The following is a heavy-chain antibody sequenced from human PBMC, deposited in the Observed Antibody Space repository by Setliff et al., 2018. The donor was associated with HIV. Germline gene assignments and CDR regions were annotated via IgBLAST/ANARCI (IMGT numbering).Heavy chain of an antibody. V-gene: IGHV1-69*10. CDR2: IIAILGNT. CDR1: GGSSSTHA. J-gene: IGHJ3*01. CDR3: AGPRGDEAFDV. Sequence: SVKVSCKASGGSSSTHAMNWVRQAPGQGLEWMGQIIAILGNTNYAQKFQGRVTLTADESTSTMYMELSSLTSDDTAVYYCAGPRGDEAFDVWGQGTMVTVSS.